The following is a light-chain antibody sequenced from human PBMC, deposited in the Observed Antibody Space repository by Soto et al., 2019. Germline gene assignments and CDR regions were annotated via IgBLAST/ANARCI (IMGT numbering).Light chain of an antibody. CDR2: AAS. CDR1: ETVRSN. J-gene: IGKJ1*01. V-gene: IGKV3D-15*02. Sequence: RVMTQSPDTLSVSPGERATLSCRASETVRSNLAWYQQKPGQAPRLLIYAASTRATGIPARFIGNGSGTEFTLTISSLQSEDFAVYYCQQFQSSLRTFGQGTRVEV. CDR3: QQFQSSLRT.